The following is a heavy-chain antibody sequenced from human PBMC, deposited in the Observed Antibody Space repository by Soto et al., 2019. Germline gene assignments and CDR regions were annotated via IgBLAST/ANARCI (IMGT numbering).Heavy chain of an antibody. Sequence: PGGSLRLSCAASGFTFSSYAMHWVRQAPGKGLEYVSAISSNGGSTYYANSVKGRFTISRDNSKNTLYLQMGSLRAEDMAVYYCANDCRFNDRSGLDAFDICGQGTMVPVSS. CDR2: ISSNGGST. CDR3: ANDCRFNDRSGLDAFDI. D-gene: IGHD3-22*01. CDR1: GFTFSSYA. V-gene: IGHV3-64*01. J-gene: IGHJ3*02.